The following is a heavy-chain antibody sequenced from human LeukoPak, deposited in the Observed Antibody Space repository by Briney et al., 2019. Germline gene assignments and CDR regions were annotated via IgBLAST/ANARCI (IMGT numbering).Heavy chain of an antibody. CDR3: TRHGGRDFYDSTEDAIDI. CDR2: IRSKTNNYAT. Sequence: GGSLRLSCAASGFTFSGSAMHWVRQASGKGLEWVGRIRSKTNNYATAYAASVKGRFTISRDDSKNTAYLQMNSLNTEDTAVYYCTRHGGRDFYDSTEDAIDIWGQGTMVTVSS. J-gene: IGHJ3*02. D-gene: IGHD3-22*01. CDR1: GFTFSGSA. V-gene: IGHV3-73*01.